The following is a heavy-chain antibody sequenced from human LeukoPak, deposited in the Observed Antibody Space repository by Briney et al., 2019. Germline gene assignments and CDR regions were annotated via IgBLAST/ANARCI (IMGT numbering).Heavy chain of an antibody. J-gene: IGHJ4*02. CDR1: GFTFSSYE. CDR3: ARGFDGYNSFDY. Sequence: PGGSLRLSCAASGFTFSSYEINWVRQAPGKGLEWVSYISSSGSTIKYADSVKGRFTISRDNSKNTLYLQMNSLRAEDTAVYYCARGFDGYNSFDYWGQGTLVTVSS. CDR2: ISSSGSTI. V-gene: IGHV3-48*03. D-gene: IGHD5-24*01.